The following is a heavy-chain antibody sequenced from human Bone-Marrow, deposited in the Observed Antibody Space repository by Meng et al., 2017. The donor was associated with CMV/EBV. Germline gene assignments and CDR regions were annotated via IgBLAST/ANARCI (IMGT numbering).Heavy chain of an antibody. CDR3: ARDIIAARPGFYHYGVDV. Sequence: ASVKVSCKATGYMFTNYGITWVRQGPGQGLEWVGWISAYDGNTVYAQKFYGRITMTTDTSTTTAYMEVRSLRSDDTAIYYCARDIIAARPGFYHYGVDVWGQGTTVTVSS. CDR1: GYMFTNYG. D-gene: IGHD6-6*01. V-gene: IGHV1-18*01. CDR2: ISAYDGNT. J-gene: IGHJ6*02.